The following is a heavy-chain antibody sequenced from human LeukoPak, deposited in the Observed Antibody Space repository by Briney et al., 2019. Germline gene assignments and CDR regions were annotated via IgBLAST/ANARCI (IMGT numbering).Heavy chain of an antibody. Sequence: SETLSLTCAVYGGSFSGYYWSWIRQPPGKGLEWIGEINHSGSTNYNPSLKSRVTISVDTSKNQFSLKLSSVTAAGTAVYYCAAWIQLWFSYWGQGTLVTVSS. CDR2: INHSGST. J-gene: IGHJ4*02. D-gene: IGHD5-18*01. V-gene: IGHV4-34*01. CDR1: GGSFSGYY. CDR3: AAWIQLWFSY.